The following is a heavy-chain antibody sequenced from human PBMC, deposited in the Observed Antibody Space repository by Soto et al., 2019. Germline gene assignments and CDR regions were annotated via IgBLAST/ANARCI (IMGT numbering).Heavy chain of an antibody. V-gene: IGHV4-39*01. J-gene: IGHJ6*02. D-gene: IGHD4-4*01. CDR2: IYQSATT. Sequence: PSETLSLTCTVSGGSISSSSFHWGWIRQPPGKGLEWIGSIYQSATTYYNPSLKSRVTISVDTSKNQFSLKLSSVTAADTAVYYCARDGPQTYTVTALWPYGMDVWGQGTTVTVSS. CDR3: ARDGPQTYTVTALWPYGMDV. CDR1: GGSISSSSFH.